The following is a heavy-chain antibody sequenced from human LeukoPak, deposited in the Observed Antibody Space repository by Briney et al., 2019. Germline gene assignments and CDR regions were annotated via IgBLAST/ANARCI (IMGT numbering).Heavy chain of an antibody. Sequence: SETLSLTCTVSGGSISSYYWSWIRQPAGKGLEWIGRIYTSGSTNYNPSLKSRVTMSVDTSKNQFSLKLSSVTAADTAVYYCAREYYDYVWGSYRYPNRGYYFDYWGQGTLITVSS. CDR1: GGSISSYY. D-gene: IGHD3-16*02. J-gene: IGHJ4*02. CDR2: IYTSGST. CDR3: AREYYDYVWGSYRYPNRGYYFDY. V-gene: IGHV4-4*07.